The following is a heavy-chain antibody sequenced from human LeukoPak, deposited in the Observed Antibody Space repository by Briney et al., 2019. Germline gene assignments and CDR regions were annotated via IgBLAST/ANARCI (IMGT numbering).Heavy chain of an antibody. J-gene: IGHJ5*02. CDR1: GGSISSYY. V-gene: IGHV4-59*01. CDR3: ARENWGGYCSSTSCYGGGWFDP. Sequence: SETLSLTCTVSGGSISSYYWSWIRQPPGKGLEWIGYIYYSGSTNYNPSLKSRVTISVDTSKNQFSLRLSSVTAADTAVYYCARENWGGYCSSTSCYGGGWFDPWGQGTLVTVSS. CDR2: IYYSGST. D-gene: IGHD2-2*01.